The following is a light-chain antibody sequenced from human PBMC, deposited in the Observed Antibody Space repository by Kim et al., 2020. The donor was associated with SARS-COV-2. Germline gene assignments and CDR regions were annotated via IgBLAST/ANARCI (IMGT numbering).Light chain of an antibody. J-gene: IGLJ2*01. CDR1: RSDGDGDNH. V-gene: IGLV2-8*01. CDR2: EVS. Sequence: VNTSGKGTRSDGDGDNHGAGNQQHPGKAPKLMIYEVSKRPSGVPDRFSGSKSGNTASLTVSGLQAEDEADYYCSSYAGSKRVVVFGGGTQLTVL. CDR3: SSYAGSKRVVV.